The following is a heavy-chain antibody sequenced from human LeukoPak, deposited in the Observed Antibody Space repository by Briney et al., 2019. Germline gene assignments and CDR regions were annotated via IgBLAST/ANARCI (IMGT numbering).Heavy chain of an antibody. J-gene: IGHJ4*02. CDR3: AKGGYSSSWYLGY. V-gene: IGHV3-7*01. CDR1: GFTFSSYW. Sequence: GGSLRLSCAASGFTFSSYWMSWVRQAPGKGLEWVANIKQDGSEKYYVDSVKGRFTISRDNAKNSLYLQMNSLRAEDTAVYYCAKGGYSSSWYLGYWGQGTLVTVSS. D-gene: IGHD6-13*01. CDR2: IKQDGSEK.